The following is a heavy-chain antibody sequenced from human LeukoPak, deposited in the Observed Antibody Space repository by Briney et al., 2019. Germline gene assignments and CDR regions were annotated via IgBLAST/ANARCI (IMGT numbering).Heavy chain of an antibody. CDR1: GFTLSSYE. CDR2: ISSSGSTT. Sequence: PGGSLRLSCAAPGFTLSSYEMNWVRQAPGKGLEWVSYISSSGSTTFYADSVKGRFTISRDDATNSLYLQMTGLRAEDTALYYCARDPSNRGGTYNLFDPWGQGTLVTVSS. V-gene: IGHV3-48*03. CDR3: ARDPSNRGGTYNLFDP. J-gene: IGHJ5*02. D-gene: IGHD5-24*01.